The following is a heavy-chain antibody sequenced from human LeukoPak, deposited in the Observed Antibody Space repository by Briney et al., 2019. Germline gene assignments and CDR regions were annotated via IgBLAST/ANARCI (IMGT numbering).Heavy chain of an antibody. CDR1: GGSFSGYY. V-gene: IGHV4-34*01. J-gene: IGHJ6*03. CDR2: INHSGST. Sequence: SETLSLTCAVYGGSFSGYYWSWIRQPPGKGLEWIGEINHSGSTNYNPSLKSRVSISVDTSKNQFSLKLSSVTAADTAVYYCAGARGYCSSTSCYIGTTHYYYMDVWGKGTTITVSS. D-gene: IGHD2-2*02. CDR3: AGARGYCSSTSCYIGTTHYYYMDV.